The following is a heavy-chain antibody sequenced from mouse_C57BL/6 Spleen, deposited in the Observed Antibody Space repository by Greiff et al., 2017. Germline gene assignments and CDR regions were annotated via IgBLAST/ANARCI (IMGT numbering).Heavy chain of an antibody. V-gene: IGHV14-4*01. CDR2: IDPENGDT. J-gene: IGHJ1*03. CDR1: GFNIKDDY. D-gene: IGHD1-1*01. Sequence: VQLQQSGAELVRPGASVKLSCTASGFNIKDDYMHWVKQRPEQGLEWIGWIDPENGDTEYASKFQGKATITADTSSNTAYLQLSSLTSEDTAVYYCHYYGSSWYFDVWGTGTTVTVSS. CDR3: HYYGSSWYFDV.